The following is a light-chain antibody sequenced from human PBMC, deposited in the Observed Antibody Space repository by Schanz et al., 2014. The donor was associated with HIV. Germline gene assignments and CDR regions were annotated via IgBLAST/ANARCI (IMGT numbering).Light chain of an antibody. CDR2: GAS. CDR1: QSVSRF. Sequence: EVVLTQSPATLSLSPGERATLSCRASQSVSRFLDWYQQKPGQAPRLLMYGASTRATGIPDRFRGSGSGTDFTLTISRLEPEDFAVYYCQQYGSSPRTLTFGGGTKVEIK. J-gene: IGKJ4*01. CDR3: QQYGSSPRTLT. V-gene: IGKV3-20*01.